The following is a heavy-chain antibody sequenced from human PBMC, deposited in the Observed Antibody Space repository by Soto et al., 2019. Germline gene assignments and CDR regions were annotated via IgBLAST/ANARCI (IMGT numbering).Heavy chain of an antibody. CDR3: GRSVCSAYVYWGSYFDD. CDR2: ISHNGNRQ. J-gene: IGHJ4*02. D-gene: IGHD1-26*01. V-gene: IGHV3-30-3*01. CDR1: GFVFGANA. Sequence: QVRLEESGGGGVQAGTSLRLSCVASGFVFGANAMHWVRQAPGKGLEWVSMISHNGNRQHYADSVKGRFTISRDNSTNELFMKMDSLRVDSMGVYYCGRSVCSAYVYWGSYFDDWGQGTLVTVSS.